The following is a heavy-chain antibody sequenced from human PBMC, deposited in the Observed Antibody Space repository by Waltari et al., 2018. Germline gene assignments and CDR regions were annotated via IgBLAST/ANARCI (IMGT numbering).Heavy chain of an antibody. CDR2: IWYDGSNK. J-gene: IGHJ4*02. Sequence: QVQLVESGGGVVQPGRSLRLSCAASGFTFSSYGMHWVRQAPGKGLEWVAVIWYDGSNKYYADSVKGRFTISRDNSKNTLYLQMNSLRAEDTAVYYCASGPSGRFDYWGQGTLVTVSS. D-gene: IGHD1-26*01. CDR3: ASGPSGRFDY. V-gene: IGHV3-33*08. CDR1: GFTFSSYG.